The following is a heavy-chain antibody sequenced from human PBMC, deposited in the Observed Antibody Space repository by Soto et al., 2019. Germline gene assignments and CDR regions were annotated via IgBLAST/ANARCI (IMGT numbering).Heavy chain of an antibody. CDR3: ARARAIVVVPAAIVGWFDP. Sequence: PSETLSLTCTVSGGSISSGGYYWSWIRQHTGKGLEWIGYIYYSGSTYYNPSLKSRVTISVDTSKNQFSLTLSSVTAADTAVYYCARARAIVVVPAAIVGWFDPWGQGTLVTVSS. J-gene: IGHJ5*02. V-gene: IGHV4-31*03. CDR1: GGSISSGGYY. CDR2: IYYSGST. D-gene: IGHD2-2*02.